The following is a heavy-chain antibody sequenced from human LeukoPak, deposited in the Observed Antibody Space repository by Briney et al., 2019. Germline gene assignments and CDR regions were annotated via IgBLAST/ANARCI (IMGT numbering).Heavy chain of an antibody. D-gene: IGHD3-10*01. Sequence: PGGSLRLSCAASGFDFNSYSMTWVRQAPGKGLVWVSRINSDGSSTSYADSVKGRFTISRDNAKNTLYLQMNSLRAEDTAVYYCARVYYYGSGSPNDAFDIWGQGTMVTVSS. V-gene: IGHV3-74*01. J-gene: IGHJ3*02. CDR3: ARVYYYGSGSPNDAFDI. CDR2: INSDGSST. CDR1: GFDFNSYS.